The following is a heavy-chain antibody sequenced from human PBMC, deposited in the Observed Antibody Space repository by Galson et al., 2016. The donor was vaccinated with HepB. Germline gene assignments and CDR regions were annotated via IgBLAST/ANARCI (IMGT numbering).Heavy chain of an antibody. V-gene: IGHV4-61*01. CDR2: VDDLGNT. CDR3: ARARGRQLFGY. Sequence: SETLSLTCTVSGGSVGSGHYFWSWIRQSAGKGLEWIGNVDDLGNTNYNPSLQRRVSISPDTSKNQFSLRLSSVTAADTAIYYCARARGRQLFGYWGQGTRVSVSS. J-gene: IGHJ4*02. CDR1: GGSVGSGHYF. D-gene: IGHD6-13*01.